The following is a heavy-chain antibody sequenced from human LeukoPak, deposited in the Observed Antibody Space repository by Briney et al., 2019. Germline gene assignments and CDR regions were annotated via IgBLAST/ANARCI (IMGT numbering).Heavy chain of an antibody. V-gene: IGHV3-7*01. CDR3: ARDLYYYDSSGRRGDY. CDR1: GFTFSSYW. J-gene: IGHJ4*02. D-gene: IGHD3-22*01. CDR2: IKQDGSEK. Sequence: RPGGSLRLSCAASGFTFSSYWMSWVRQAPGKGLEWVANIKQDGSEKYYVDSVKGRFTISRDNAKNSLYLQMNSLRAEDTAVYYCARDLYYYDSSGRRGDYCGQGTLVTVSS.